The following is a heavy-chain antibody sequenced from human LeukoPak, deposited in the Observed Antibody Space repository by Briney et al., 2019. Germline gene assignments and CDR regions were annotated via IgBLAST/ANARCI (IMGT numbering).Heavy chain of an antibody. V-gene: IGHV3-23*01. CDR1: GFTFSSYA. D-gene: IGHD1-26*01. CDR2: ISGSGGST. CDR3: AYGKVGATSLPQQFDD. Sequence: SGGSLRLSCAASGFTFSSYAMSWVRQAPGKGLEWVSAISGSGGSTYYADSVKGQFTISRDNSKNTLYLQMNSLRAEDTAVYYCAYGKVGATSLPQQFDDWGKGILVTVSS. J-gene: IGHJ4*02.